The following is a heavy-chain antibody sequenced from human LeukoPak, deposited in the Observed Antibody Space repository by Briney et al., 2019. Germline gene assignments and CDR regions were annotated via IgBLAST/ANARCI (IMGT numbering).Heavy chain of an antibody. J-gene: IGHJ4*02. CDR1: GFTFSSYD. Sequence: GGSLRLSCAASGFTFSSYDMHWVRQATGKGLEWVSAISTTGDTYYPGSVKGRFTISRENAKSSLYLQMNSLRDEDTAVYYCARGRSGSYFDSWGQGTLVAVSS. V-gene: IGHV3-13*04. CDR3: ARGRSGSYFDS. D-gene: IGHD1-26*01. CDR2: ISTTGDT.